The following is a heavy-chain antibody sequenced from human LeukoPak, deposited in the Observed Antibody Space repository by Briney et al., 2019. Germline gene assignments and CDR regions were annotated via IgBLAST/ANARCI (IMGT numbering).Heavy chain of an antibody. Sequence: GASVKVSCKASGYTFTGYYMHWVRQAPGQGLEWMGGIIPNFGTANYAQKCQGTVSITADESTSTAYMELSSLRSEDTAVYYCARDLSTENDYWGQGTLVTVSS. CDR3: ARDLSTENDY. D-gene: IGHD2-2*01. CDR1: GYTFTGYY. CDR2: IIPNFGTA. V-gene: IGHV1-69*13. J-gene: IGHJ4*02.